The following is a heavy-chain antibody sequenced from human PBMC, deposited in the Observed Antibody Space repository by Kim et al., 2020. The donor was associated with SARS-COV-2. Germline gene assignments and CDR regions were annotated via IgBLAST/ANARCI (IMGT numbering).Heavy chain of an antibody. CDR2: INPNSGGT. Sequence: ASVKVSCKASGYTFTGYYMHWVRQAPGQGLEWMGWINPNSGGTNYAQKFQGRVTMTRDTSISTAYMELSRLRSDDTAVYYCARDRRGLLWFGGLTGFDYWGQGTLVTVSS. D-gene: IGHD3-10*01. CDR1: GYTFTGYY. V-gene: IGHV1-2*02. CDR3: ARDRRGLLWFGGLTGFDY. J-gene: IGHJ4*02.